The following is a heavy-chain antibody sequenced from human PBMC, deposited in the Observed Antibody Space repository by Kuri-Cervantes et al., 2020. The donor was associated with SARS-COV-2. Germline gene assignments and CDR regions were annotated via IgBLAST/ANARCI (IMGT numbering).Heavy chain of an antibody. V-gene: IGHV3-21*01. CDR2: ISSSSSYI. D-gene: IGHD4-17*01. CDR1: GFIFSSYS. J-gene: IGHJ3*02. CDR3: ARAVTTASNAFDI. Sequence: GESLKISCAASGFIFSSYSMNWVRQAPGKGLEWVSSISSSSSYIYYADSVKGRFTISRDNAKNSLYLQMNSLRAEDTAVYYCARAVTTASNAFDIWGQGTMVTVSS.